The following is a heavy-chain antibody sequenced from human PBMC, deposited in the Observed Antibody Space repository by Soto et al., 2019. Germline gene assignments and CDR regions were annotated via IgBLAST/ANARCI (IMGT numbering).Heavy chain of an antibody. CDR3: ARDYLLHDYSNYGFDY. CDR2: INPSGGST. D-gene: IGHD4-4*01. J-gene: IGHJ4*02. Sequence: ASVKVSCKASGYTFTSYYMHWVRQAPGQGLEWMGIINPSGGSTSYAQKFQGRVTMTRDTSTSTVYMELSSLRSEDTAVYYCARDYLLHDYSNYGFDYWGQGTLVTVSS. CDR1: GYTFTSYY. V-gene: IGHV1-46*03.